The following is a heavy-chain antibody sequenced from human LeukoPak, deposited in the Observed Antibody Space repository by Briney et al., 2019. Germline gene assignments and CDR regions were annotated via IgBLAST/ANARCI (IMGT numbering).Heavy chain of an antibody. D-gene: IGHD2-2*01. J-gene: IGHJ4*02. CDR2: IRYDGSNK. CDR1: GFTFSSYG. CDR3: AKVALGYCSSTSCLLGLDY. Sequence: GGSLRLSCAASGFTFSSYGMHWVRQAPGKGLEWVAFIRYDGSNKYYADSVKGRFTISRDNSKNTLYLQMNSLRAEDTAVYYCAKVALGYCSSTSCLLGLDYWGQETLVTVSS. V-gene: IGHV3-30*02.